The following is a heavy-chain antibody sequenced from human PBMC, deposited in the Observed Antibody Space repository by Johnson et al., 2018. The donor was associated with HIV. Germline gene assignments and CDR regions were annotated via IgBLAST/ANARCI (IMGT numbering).Heavy chain of an antibody. D-gene: IGHD3-10*01. CDR3: AIGRGEFPRHAFDI. V-gene: IGHV3-30*02. CDR1: GFTFSNYG. Sequence: QVQLVESGGGVVQPGGSLRLSCAASGFTFSNYGMHWVRQALGKGLEWVAFIRFDGSNKYYADSVKGRFTISRDNSKNTLFLQVNRLSVDDTAVYYCAIGRGEFPRHAFDIWGQGTMVTVSS. J-gene: IGHJ3*02. CDR2: IRFDGSNK.